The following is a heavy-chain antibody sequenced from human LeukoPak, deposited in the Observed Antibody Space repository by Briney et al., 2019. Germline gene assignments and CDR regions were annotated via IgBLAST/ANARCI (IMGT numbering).Heavy chain of an antibody. J-gene: IGHJ4*02. D-gene: IGHD2-15*01. V-gene: IGHV3-23*01. CDR1: GFTFSIHA. Sequence: GGSLRLSCAASGFTFSIHAMSWVRQAPGKGLEWVSAITDSGDSTYYADSMEGRFTISRDNSKNTLYLQMNSLRAEDTAVYYCAKLGTDCSGASCYRRSFDYWGQGTLVTVSS. CDR3: AKLGTDCSGASCYRRSFDY. CDR2: ITDSGDST.